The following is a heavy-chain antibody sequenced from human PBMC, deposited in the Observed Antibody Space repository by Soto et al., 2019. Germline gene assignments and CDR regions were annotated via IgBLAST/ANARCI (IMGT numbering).Heavy chain of an antibody. J-gene: IGHJ5*02. V-gene: IGHV4-39*01. CDR3: ARSHPGHITIFGVVIFNWFDP. CDR1: GGSINSSGYY. CDR2: IYYSGST. Sequence: SETLSLTCIVSGGSINSSGYYWGWIRQPPGKGLEWIGNIYYSGSTYYNPSLKSRVTISVDTSKNQFSPKLSSVTAADTAVYYCARSHPGHITIFGVVIFNWFDPWGQGTLVTVSS. D-gene: IGHD3-3*01.